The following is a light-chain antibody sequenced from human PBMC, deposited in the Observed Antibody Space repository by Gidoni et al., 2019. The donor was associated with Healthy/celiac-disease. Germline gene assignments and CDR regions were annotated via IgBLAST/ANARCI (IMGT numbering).Light chain of an antibody. CDR3: QQYGSSPYT. J-gene: IGKJ2*01. V-gene: IGKV3-20*01. CDR2: GAS. CDR1: QRVSSSY. Sequence: IVLTQSPGTLSLSPGERATLSCRASQRVSSSYLAWYQQKPGQAPRLLIYGASSRAPGIPDRFSGSGSGTDFTLTISRLEPEDCAVYYCQQYGSSPYTFGQGTKLEIK.